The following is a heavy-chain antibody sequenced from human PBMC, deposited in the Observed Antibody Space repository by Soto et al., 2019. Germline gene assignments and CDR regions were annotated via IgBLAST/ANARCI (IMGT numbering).Heavy chain of an antibody. CDR1: GFTFSSYW. Sequence: GGSLRLSCAASGFTFSSYWMHWVRQAPGKGLVWVSRINSDGSSTSYADSVKGRFTISRDNAKNTLYLQMNSLRAEDTAVYYCARDLLHSGYDSYFDYWGQGTLVTVSS. D-gene: IGHD5-12*01. V-gene: IGHV3-74*01. CDR2: INSDGSST. J-gene: IGHJ4*02. CDR3: ARDLLHSGYDSYFDY.